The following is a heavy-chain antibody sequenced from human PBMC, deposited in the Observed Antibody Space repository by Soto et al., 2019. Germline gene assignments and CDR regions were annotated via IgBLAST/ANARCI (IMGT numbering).Heavy chain of an antibody. CDR1: GFSVVSSD. CDR2: IYSGGST. Sequence: GSLRLSCAASGFSVVSSDIILGGQFPGEWLEWVSVIYSGGSTHDADYVKGRFSVSRDTSKNTVDLQMNSLRVDDTAVYYCGTSSRKDYHFAMDVWGQGTAVTVSS. D-gene: IGHD6-6*01. CDR3: GTSSRKDYHFAMDV. J-gene: IGHJ6*02. V-gene: IGHV3-53*01.